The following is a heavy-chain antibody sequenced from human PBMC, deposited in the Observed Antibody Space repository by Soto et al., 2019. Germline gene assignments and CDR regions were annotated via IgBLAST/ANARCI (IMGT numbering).Heavy chain of an antibody. CDR1: GFTFSTYS. D-gene: IGHD2-21*02. J-gene: IGHJ4*02. Sequence: EVQVVESGGAFVQPGESLRLSCATSGFTFSTYSMNWVRQAPGKGLEWVSYISLNGDSIYYGDSMKGRFTISRDNAKKSLYLQMDRLREEDTAMYFCARGCGCDCQDYFDFWGQGTRVSVSS. V-gene: IGHV3-48*02. CDR3: ARGCGCDCQDYFDF. CDR2: ISLNGDSI.